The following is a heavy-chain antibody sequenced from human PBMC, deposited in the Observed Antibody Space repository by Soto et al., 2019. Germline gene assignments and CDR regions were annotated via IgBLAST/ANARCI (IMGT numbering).Heavy chain of an antibody. CDR2: IYATGSN. V-gene: IGHV4-4*07. CDR3: VRDGTKNLRDRFEP. J-gene: IGHJ5*02. CDR1: GASLSGYY. D-gene: IGHD1-1*01. Sequence: EILPVTSNVSGASLSGYYWGWIGQPPGKGLEWIGRIYATGSNDYNPSLKSRITMSVDMSKRQFSLTLRSVTAADTAIYYCVRDGTKNLRDRFEPWGRGILVTVSS.